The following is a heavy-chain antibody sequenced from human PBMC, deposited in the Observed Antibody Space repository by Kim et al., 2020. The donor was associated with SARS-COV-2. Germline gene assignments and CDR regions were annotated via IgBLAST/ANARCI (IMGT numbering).Heavy chain of an antibody. CDR3: AKEDSSSWQTFDP. CDR2: ISWNSGSI. V-gene: IGHV3-9*01. CDR1: GFTFDDYA. J-gene: IGHJ5*02. Sequence: GGSLRLSCAASGFTFDDYAMHWVRQAPGKGLEWVSGISWNSGSIGYSDSVKGRFTIPRDNAKNSLYLQMNSLRAEDTALYYCAKEDSSSWQTFDPWGQGTLVTVSS. D-gene: IGHD6-13*01.